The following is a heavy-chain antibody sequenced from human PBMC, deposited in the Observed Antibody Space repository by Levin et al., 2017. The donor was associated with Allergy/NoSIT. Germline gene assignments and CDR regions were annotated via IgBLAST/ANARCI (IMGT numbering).Heavy chain of an antibody. J-gene: IGHJ4*02. CDR3: ARERGSPRGFYYFDH. D-gene: IGHD3-10*01. V-gene: IGHV3-53*01. CDR1: GFTVTSNY. Sequence: GGSLRLSCAASGFTVTSNYMSWVRQAPGKGLEWVSVIYSGGSTYYAGSVKGRFTISRDNSKNTLYLQMNSLRAEDTAVYYCARERGSPRGFYYFDHWGQGALVTVSS. CDR2: IYSGGST.